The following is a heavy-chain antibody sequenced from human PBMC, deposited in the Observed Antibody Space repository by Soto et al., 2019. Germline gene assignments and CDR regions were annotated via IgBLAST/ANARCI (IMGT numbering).Heavy chain of an antibody. CDR3: ASTDYYDSSGHFDY. Sequence: QVQLVQSGAEVKKPGSSVKVSCKASGGTFSSYAISWVRQAPGQGLEWMGGIIPIFGTANYAQKFQGRVTXXAXEXXSTAYMELSSLRSEDTAVYYCASTDYYDSSGHFDYWGQGTLVTVSS. CDR1: GGTFSSYA. D-gene: IGHD3-22*01. CDR2: IIPIFGTA. V-gene: IGHV1-69*12. J-gene: IGHJ4*02.